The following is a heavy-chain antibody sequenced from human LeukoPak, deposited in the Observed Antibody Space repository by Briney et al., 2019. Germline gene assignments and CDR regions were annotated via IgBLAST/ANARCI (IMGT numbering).Heavy chain of an antibody. J-gene: IGHJ6*04. CDR1: GFTFSSYS. CDR2: MSNSGSYI. D-gene: IGHD2-15*01. Sequence: GGSLRLSCAASGFTFSSYSMNWFRQAQGKGLEWVSSMSNSGSYIYYAESVQGRFTISRDNAKNSLFLQMNSLRDEDTAVYYCARDRDNGMDAWGKGTTVTVSS. V-gene: IGHV3-21*01. CDR3: ARDRDNGMDA.